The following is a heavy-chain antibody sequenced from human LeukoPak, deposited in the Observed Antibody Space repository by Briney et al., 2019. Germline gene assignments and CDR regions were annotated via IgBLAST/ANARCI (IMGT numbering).Heavy chain of an antibody. J-gene: IGHJ6*03. CDR2: INPSGGST. D-gene: IGHD1-26*01. CDR3: ASASGSGSYYLSVSMDV. V-gene: IGHV1-46*01. CDR1: GYTFTSYY. Sequence: ASVKVSCKASGYTFTSYYMHWVQQAPGQGLEWMGIINPSGGSTSYAQKFQGRVTMTRDMSTSTVYMELSSLRSEDTAVYYCASASGSGSYYLSVSMDVWGKGTTVTVSS.